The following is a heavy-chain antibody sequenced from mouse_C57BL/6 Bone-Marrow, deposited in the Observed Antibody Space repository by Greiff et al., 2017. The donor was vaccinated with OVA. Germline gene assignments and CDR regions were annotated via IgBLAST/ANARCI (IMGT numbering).Heavy chain of an antibody. CDR3: ARDRGSSCCYAMDY. CDR2: ISDGGSYT. V-gene: IGHV5-4*01. J-gene: IGHJ4*01. D-gene: IGHD1-1*01. CDR1: GFTFSSYA. Sequence: EVQLVEPGGGLVKPGGSLKLSCAASGFTFSSYAMPWVRQTPEKRLEWVATISDGGSYTYYPDNVKGRFTISRDNAKNNLYLQMSHLKSEDTAMYYCARDRGSSCCYAMDYWGQRTSVTVSS.